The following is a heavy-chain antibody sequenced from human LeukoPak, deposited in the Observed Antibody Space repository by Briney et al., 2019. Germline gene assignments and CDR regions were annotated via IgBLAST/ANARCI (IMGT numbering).Heavy chain of an antibody. J-gene: IGHJ4*02. Sequence: GGSLRLSCAASGFTFSSYAMSWVRQAPGKGLEWVANIKQDGSEKNYVDSVKGRFTISRDNAKDSLFLQMNSLRAEDTAVYYCARTYGGNTPYYFDYWGQGTLVTVSS. D-gene: IGHD4-23*01. CDR2: IKQDGSEK. CDR1: GFTFSSYA. V-gene: IGHV3-7*01. CDR3: ARTYGGNTPYYFDY.